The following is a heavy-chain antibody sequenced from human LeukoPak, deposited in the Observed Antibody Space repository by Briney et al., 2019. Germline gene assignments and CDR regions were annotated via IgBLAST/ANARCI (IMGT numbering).Heavy chain of an antibody. Sequence: GGSLRLSCAASGFTVSFNYMSWVRQAPGKGLEWVSAISGSGGSTYYADSVKGRFTISRDNSKNTLYLQMNSLRAEDTAVYYCARHSGYDRYFDLWGQGTRVTVSS. J-gene: IGHJ4*02. CDR3: ARHSGYDRYFDL. CDR1: GFTVSFNY. D-gene: IGHD5-12*01. CDR2: ISGSGGST. V-gene: IGHV3-23*01.